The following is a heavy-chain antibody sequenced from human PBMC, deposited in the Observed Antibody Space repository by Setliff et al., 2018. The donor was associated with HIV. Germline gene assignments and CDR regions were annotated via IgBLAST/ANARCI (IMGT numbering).Heavy chain of an antibody. Sequence: LSLTCTVSGYSIGSGYYWGWSRQTPERGLEWIGSIIYHGTTYINPSLKGRVSMSLDTSKNQFSLTLTSVTAADTAVYYCTRAGLTLTDWFDPWGQGSLVTVSS. CDR2: IIYHGTT. CDR3: TRAGLTLTDWFDP. V-gene: IGHV4-38-2*02. J-gene: IGHJ5*02. CDR1: GYSIGSGYY.